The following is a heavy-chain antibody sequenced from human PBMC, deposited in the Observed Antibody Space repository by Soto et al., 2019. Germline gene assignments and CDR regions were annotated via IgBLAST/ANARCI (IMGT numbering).Heavy chain of an antibody. CDR1: GVTFSSYG. CDR2: ISTSTATK. D-gene: IGHD6-13*01. Sequence: GGSLRLSCATSGVTFSSYGMNWVRQAPGKGLEWVSYISTSTATKYYADSVKGRFTISRDNAKNSLYLQMNSLRAEDTAAYYCARVGSQSYIAAAGSSDYWGQGTLVTVS. CDR3: ARVGSQSYIAAAGSSDY. V-gene: IGHV3-48*04. J-gene: IGHJ4*02.